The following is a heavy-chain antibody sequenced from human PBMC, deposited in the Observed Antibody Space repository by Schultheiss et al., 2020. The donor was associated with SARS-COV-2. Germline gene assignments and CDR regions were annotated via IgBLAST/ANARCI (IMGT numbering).Heavy chain of an antibody. D-gene: IGHD6-19*01. CDR1: GFTFSSYA. CDR2: ISYDGSNK. J-gene: IGHJ4*02. V-gene: IGHV3-30*01. CDR3: ARDRSSGWVFDY. Sequence: SLKISCAASGFTFSSYAMHWVRQAPGKGLEWVAVISYDGSNKYYADSVKGRFTISRDNSKNTLYLQMNSLRAEDTAVYYCARDRSSGWVFDYWGQGTLVTVSS.